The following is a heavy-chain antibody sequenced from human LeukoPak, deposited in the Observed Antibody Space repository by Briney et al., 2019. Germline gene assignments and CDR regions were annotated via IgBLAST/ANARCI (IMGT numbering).Heavy chain of an antibody. D-gene: IGHD5-12*01. V-gene: IGHV1-46*01. CDR3: ARDSGYDLRVLDYYGMDV. Sequence: ASVKVSCKASGYTFTSYYMHWVRQAPGQGLEWMGIINPSGGSTSYAQKLQGRVTMTRDTSTSTVYMELSSLRSEDTAVYYCARDSGYDLRVLDYYGMDVWGQGTTVTVSS. J-gene: IGHJ6*02. CDR1: GYTFTSYY. CDR2: INPSGGST.